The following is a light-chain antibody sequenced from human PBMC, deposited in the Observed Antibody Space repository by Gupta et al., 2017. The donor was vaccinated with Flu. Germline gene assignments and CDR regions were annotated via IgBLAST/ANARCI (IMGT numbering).Light chain of an antibody. J-gene: IGLJ2*01. V-gene: IGLV2-14*01. Sequence: QSVLTQPASVSGSPGQSITISCTGTSSDIGGYNFVSWYQQRPGKAPKVMIYEVNHRPSGVSSRFSGSKSGNTASLTISGLQAEDEADYYCSSYTTSGTLVVFGGGTKLTVL. CDR1: SSDIGGYNF. CDR3: SSYTTSGTLVV. CDR2: EVN.